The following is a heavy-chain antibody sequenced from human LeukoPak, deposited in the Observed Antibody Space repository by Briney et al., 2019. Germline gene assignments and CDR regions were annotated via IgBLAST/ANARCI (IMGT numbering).Heavy chain of an antibody. V-gene: IGHV1-18*01. CDR1: GYTFTSYG. CDR3: ARDQIYDILTGYYSYYFDY. D-gene: IGHD3-9*01. J-gene: IGHJ4*02. CDR2: ISAYNGNT. Sequence: ASVKVSCKASGYTFTSYGISWVRQAPGQGLEWMGWISAYNGNTNYAQKLQGRVTMTTDTSTSTAYMELRSLRSDDTAVYYCARDQIYDILTGYYSYYFDYWGQGTLVTVSS.